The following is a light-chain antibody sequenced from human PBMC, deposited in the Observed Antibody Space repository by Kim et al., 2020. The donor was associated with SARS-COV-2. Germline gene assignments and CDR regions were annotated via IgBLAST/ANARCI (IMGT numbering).Light chain of an antibody. V-gene: IGKV3-11*01. CDR3: QQGSNWPRT. CDR2: GVS. J-gene: IGKJ2*01. CDR1: QSIGGY. Sequence: SLSRGERASLSGRASQSIGGYLAWYQQKPGQSPRLLIYGVSNRATGIPPRFSGSGSGTDFTLTISSLEPEDFAVYYCQQGSNWPRTFGQGTKLEI.